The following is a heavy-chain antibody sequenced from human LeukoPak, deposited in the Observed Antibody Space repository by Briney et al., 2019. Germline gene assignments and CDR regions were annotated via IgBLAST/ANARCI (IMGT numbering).Heavy chain of an antibody. CDR3: ATYGSGYYFDY. CDR1: GFTFSSYS. CDR2: ISSSSSYI. J-gene: IGHJ4*02. Sequence: KPGGSLRLSCAASGFTFSSYSMNWVHQAPGKGLEWVSSISSSSSYIYYADSAKGRFTISRDNAKNSLYLQMNSLRAEDTAVYYCATYGSGYYFDYWGQGTLVTVSS. D-gene: IGHD3-10*01. V-gene: IGHV3-21*01.